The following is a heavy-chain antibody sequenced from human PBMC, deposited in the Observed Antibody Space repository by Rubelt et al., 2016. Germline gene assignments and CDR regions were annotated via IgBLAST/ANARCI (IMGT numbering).Heavy chain of an antibody. CDR2: IWYDGSNK. CDR1: GFTFSSYG. D-gene: IGHD1-26*01. V-gene: IGHV3-33*01. J-gene: IGHJ6*02. Sequence: FGGGVVQPGRSLRLSCAASGFTFSSYGMHWVRQAPGKGLEWVAVIWYDGSNKYYADSVKGRFTISRDNAKNSLYLQMNSLRDEDTAVYYCARDSAETGGGATPDGMDVWGQGTTVTVSS. CDR3: ARDSAETGGGATPDGMDV.